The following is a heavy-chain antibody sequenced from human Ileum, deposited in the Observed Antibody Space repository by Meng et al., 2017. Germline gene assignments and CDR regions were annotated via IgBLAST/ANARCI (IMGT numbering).Heavy chain of an antibody. D-gene: IGHD6-19*01. J-gene: IGHJ1*01. CDR3: ARVAVTGIGYFQY. CDR2: INGGTGNT. CDR1: GYTYTSHY. V-gene: IGHV1-3*01. Sequence: GEEVKEPWASLKVSCKPYGYTYTSHYINWGRQAPGQGLEWMGWINGGTGNTEYSQNFQGRITFTRDTAASTVYMELSSLRSEDTAVFYCARVAVTGIGYFQYWGQGTLVTVSS.